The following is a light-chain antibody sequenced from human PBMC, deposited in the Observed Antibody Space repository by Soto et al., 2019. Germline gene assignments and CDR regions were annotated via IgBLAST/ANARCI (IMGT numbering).Light chain of an antibody. CDR1: QGIGDT. CDR3: QQRTNWPIT. Sequence: EVVMRQSPATLSVSPGEGATLSCRASQGIGDTFAWYQQKPGQAPRLLIYDVSKRAPAIPDRFSGSGSGTDFTLTISSLEPEDFAVYYCQQRTNWPITFGQGTRLEIK. J-gene: IGKJ5*01. CDR2: DVS. V-gene: IGKV3-11*01.